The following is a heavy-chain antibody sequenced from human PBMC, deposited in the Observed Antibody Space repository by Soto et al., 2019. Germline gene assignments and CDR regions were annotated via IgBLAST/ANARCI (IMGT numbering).Heavy chain of an antibody. J-gene: IGHJ4*02. V-gene: IGHV3-23*01. CDR3: AKLTGANPFDC. Sequence: EVQLLESGGGLVQPGGSLRLSCAASGFTFGTYAMTWVRQAPGKGMEWVSVISGTDGGTYYADSVKGRFTISRDSSKNTLYFHINSLSAEDTAVYYCAKLTGANPFDCGGQGTLVTVSS. D-gene: IGHD1-26*01. CDR2: ISGTDGGT. CDR1: GFTFGTYA.